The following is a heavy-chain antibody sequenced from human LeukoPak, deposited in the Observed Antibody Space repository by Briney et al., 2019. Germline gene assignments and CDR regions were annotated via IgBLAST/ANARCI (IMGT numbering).Heavy chain of an antibody. Sequence: SVKVSCKAPGGTFSSYAISWVRQAPGQGLEWMGGIIPIFGTANYAQKFQGRVTITTDESTSTAYMELSSLRSEDTAVYYCARDSPGQQLINDWGQGTLVTVSS. J-gene: IGHJ4*02. CDR1: GGTFSSYA. CDR2: IIPIFGTA. V-gene: IGHV1-69*05. CDR3: ARDSPGQQLIND. D-gene: IGHD6-13*01.